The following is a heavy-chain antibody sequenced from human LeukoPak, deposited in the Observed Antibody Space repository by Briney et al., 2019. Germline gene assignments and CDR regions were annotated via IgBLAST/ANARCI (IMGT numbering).Heavy chain of an antibody. V-gene: IGHV3-30*18. CDR1: GFVFGNYG. D-gene: IGHD3-10*01. Sequence: GGSLRLSCAASGFVFGNYGMHWVRQAPGKGLEWVAVMSYDGANKYYADSVKGRFAISRDNSKNTLYLQMNSLGAEDTAVYYCAKSHYYGSGNYPYYYYYGMDVWGQGTTVTVSS. CDR2: MSYDGANK. CDR3: AKSHYYGSGNYPYYYYYGMDV. J-gene: IGHJ6*02.